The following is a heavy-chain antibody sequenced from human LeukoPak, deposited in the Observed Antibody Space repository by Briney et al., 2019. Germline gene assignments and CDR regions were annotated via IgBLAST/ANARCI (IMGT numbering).Heavy chain of an antibody. J-gene: IGHJ5*02. D-gene: IGHD1-14*01. CDR2: ISTSNGDT. CDR3: ARDPYHRLGPPLDL. Sequence: GASVKVSCKAPGYTFFSADITWVRQAPGQGLEWIGRISTSNGDTNYAAKLQGRVTMTTDTSTSTVYIDLGSLTFDDTAVYFCARDPYHRLGPPLDLWGQGTLVTVSS. V-gene: IGHV1-18*01. CDR1: GYTFFSAD.